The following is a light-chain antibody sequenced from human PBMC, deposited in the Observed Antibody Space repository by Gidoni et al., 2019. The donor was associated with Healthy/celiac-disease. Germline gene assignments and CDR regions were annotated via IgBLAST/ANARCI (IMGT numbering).Light chain of an antibody. CDR2: AAS. CDR1: QSISSY. V-gene: IGKV1-39*01. Sequence: DIQMTQYPSSLSASVGDRVTITCRASQSISSYLNWYQQKPGKAPKLLIYAASSLQSGVPSRFSGSGSGPDFTLTISSLQPEDFATYYCQQSYSTPFTFXXXTKLEIK. CDR3: QQSYSTPFT. J-gene: IGKJ2*01.